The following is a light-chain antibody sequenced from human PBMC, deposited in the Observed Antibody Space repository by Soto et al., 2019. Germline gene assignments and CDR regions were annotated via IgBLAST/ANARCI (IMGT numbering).Light chain of an antibody. J-gene: IGLJ3*02. CDR3: GTWDRSLSAGV. CDR2: AND. CDR1: SSNIGSNY. V-gene: IGLV1-47*02. Sequence: QSVLSQSPSASGTPGQRVTLSCSGRSSNIGSNYVYWFQQLPGTAPKLLIYANDQRPSGVPDRFSGSKSGTSATLGITGLQAGDEADYYCGTWDRSLSAGVFGGGTKLTVL.